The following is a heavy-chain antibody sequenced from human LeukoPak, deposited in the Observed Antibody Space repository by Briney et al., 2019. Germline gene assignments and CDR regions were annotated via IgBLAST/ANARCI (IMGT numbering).Heavy chain of an antibody. V-gene: IGHV1-2*02. J-gene: IGHJ4*02. Sequence: ASVKVSCKASGYTFTGYYMHWVRQAPGQGLEWMGWINPNSGGTNYAQKFQGRVTMTRDTSISTAYMELSRLRSDDTAVYYCARDPRYYGSGFDYWGQGTPVTVSS. CDR2: INPNSGGT. D-gene: IGHD3-10*01. CDR3: ARDPRYYGSGFDY. CDR1: GYTFTGYY.